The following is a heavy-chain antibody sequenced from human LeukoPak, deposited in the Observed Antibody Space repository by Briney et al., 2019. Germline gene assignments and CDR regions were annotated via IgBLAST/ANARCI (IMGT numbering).Heavy chain of an antibody. CDR1: GFIFSTYG. V-gene: IGHV3-30*02. Sequence: GGSLRLSCAAPGFIFSTYGMYWVRQAPGKGLEWVAFIRHDGSIKNYADSVKGRSTISRDNSKNTLYPQMNSLRAEDTAVYYCAKDSLADIDYWGQGTLVTVSS. D-gene: IGHD3-16*01. J-gene: IGHJ4*02. CDR3: AKDSLADIDY. CDR2: IRHDGSIK.